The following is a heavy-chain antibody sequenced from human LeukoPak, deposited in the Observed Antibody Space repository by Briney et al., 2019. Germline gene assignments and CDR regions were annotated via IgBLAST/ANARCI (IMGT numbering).Heavy chain of an antibody. CDR3: AKAVAGTLNWFDP. V-gene: IGHV3-23*01. D-gene: IGHD6-19*01. CDR2: ISGSGDNT. J-gene: IGHJ5*02. Sequence: GGSLRLSCTASGFTFGDYAMSWFRQAPGKGLEWVSAISGSGDNTYYADSVKGRFTISRDNSKNTLFLQMNSLRAEDTAVYYCAKAVAGTLNWFDPWGQGTLVTVSS. CDR1: GFTFGDYA.